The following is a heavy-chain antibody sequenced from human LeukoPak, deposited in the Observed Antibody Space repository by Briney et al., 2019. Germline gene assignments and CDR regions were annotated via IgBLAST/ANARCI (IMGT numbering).Heavy chain of an antibody. Sequence: ASVKVSCKASGYTFTSYYMYWVRQAPGQGLEWMGIINPSGGSTNYAQKFQGRVTVTRDTSISTAYMELSRLRSDDTAVYYCARDRTKYCSSTSCYADWFDPWGQGTLVTVSS. CDR2: INPSGGST. J-gene: IGHJ5*02. CDR3: ARDRTKYCSSTSCYADWFDP. D-gene: IGHD2-2*01. CDR1: GYTFTSYY. V-gene: IGHV1-46*01.